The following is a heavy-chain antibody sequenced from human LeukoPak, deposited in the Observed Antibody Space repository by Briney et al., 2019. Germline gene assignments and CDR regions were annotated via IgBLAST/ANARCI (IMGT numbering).Heavy chain of an antibody. Sequence: ASVKVSCKASGYTFTSYYMHWVRQVPGQGLEWMGIINPSGGSTSYAQKFQGRVTMTRDTSTSTVYMELSSLRSEDTAVYYCASLIVGATTGQVYFDYWGQGTLVTVSS. CDR3: ASLIVGATTGQVYFDY. V-gene: IGHV1-46*01. J-gene: IGHJ4*02. D-gene: IGHD1-26*01. CDR2: INPSGGST. CDR1: GYTFTSYY.